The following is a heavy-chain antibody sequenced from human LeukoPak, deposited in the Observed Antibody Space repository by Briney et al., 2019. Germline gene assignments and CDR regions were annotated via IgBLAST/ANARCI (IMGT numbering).Heavy chain of an antibody. J-gene: IGHJ4*02. V-gene: IGHV1-18*01. CDR3: ASTRNIQWLVQRGKEYFDY. CDR2: ISSYNGNT. CDR1: PYTFTRSG. D-gene: IGHD6-19*01. Sequence: GASVNLSSKPSPYTFTRSGISRVPQAPSPRLESLGWISSYNGNTNYAQKVQGRVTMSRDTSRGTAYMELRSLRSDDTAVYYCASTRNIQWLVQRGKEYFDYWGQGTLVSVSS.